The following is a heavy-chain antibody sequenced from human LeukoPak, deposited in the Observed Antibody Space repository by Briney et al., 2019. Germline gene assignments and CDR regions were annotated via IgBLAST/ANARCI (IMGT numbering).Heavy chain of an antibody. CDR3: ARDPPYGMDV. CDR2: IKEDGTET. CDR1: GFMFSSNC. V-gene: IGHV3-7*01. Sequence: GGSLRLSCAASGFMFSSNCMSWVRLAPGKGLEWVANIKEDGTETYYVDSVKGRFTISRDNAKNSLYLQMNSLRAEDTAVYYCARDPPYGMDVWGQGTTVTVSS. J-gene: IGHJ6*02.